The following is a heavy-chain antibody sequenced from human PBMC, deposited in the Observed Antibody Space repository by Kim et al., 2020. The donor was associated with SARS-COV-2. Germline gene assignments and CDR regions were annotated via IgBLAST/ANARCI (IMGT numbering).Heavy chain of an antibody. J-gene: IGHJ4*02. V-gene: IGHV1-18*01. D-gene: IGHD6-6*01. CDR3: ARDQGIAARNPYYFDY. Sequence: LQGRVTMTTDTSTSTAYMELRSLRSDDTAVYYCARDQGIAARNPYYFDYWGQGTLVTVSS.